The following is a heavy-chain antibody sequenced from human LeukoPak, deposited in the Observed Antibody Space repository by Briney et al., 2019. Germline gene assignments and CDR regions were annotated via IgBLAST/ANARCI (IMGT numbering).Heavy chain of an antibody. J-gene: IGHJ4*02. CDR2: ISAYNGNT. CDR3: ARVTLPIQVITTVYDY. CDR1: GGTFSSYA. Sequence: PPASVKVTCKASGGTFSSYAISWVRQAPGQGLEWMGWISAYNGNTNYAQKLQGRVTMTTDTSTSTAYMELRSLRSDDTAVYYCARVTLPIQVITTVYDYWGQGTLVTVSS. V-gene: IGHV1-18*01. D-gene: IGHD3-22*01.